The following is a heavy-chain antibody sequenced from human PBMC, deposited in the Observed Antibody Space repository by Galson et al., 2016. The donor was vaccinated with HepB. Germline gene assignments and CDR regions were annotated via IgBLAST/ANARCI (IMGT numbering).Heavy chain of an antibody. CDR1: GGSISNSNW. V-gene: IGHV4-4*02. J-gene: IGHJ4*02. Sequence: ETLSLTCAVSGGSISNSNWWSWVRQPPGKGLEWIGEIYHIGSTNYNPSLKSRVTISVDKSKNQFSLKLTSVTAADTAVYYCARGGEVAAADYYFDYWGQGTLVTVSS. CDR2: IYHIGST. D-gene: IGHD6-13*01. CDR3: ARGGEVAAADYYFDY.